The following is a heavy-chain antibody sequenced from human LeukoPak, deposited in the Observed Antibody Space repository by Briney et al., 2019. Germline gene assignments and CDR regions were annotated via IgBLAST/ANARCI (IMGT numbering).Heavy chain of an antibody. D-gene: IGHD2-21*01. CDR3: ARCGGDCSRFDY. J-gene: IGHJ4*02. Sequence: ASVKVSCKASGGTFSNYAISWVRQAPGQGLEWMGGIIPIFGTANYAQKFQGRVTITADESTSTAYMELSSLRSEDTAVYYCARCGGDCSRFDYWGQGTLVTVSS. V-gene: IGHV1-69*13. CDR1: GGTFSNYA. CDR2: IIPIFGTA.